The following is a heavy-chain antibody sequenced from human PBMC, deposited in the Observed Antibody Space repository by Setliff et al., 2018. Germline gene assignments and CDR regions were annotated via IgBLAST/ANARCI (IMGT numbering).Heavy chain of an antibody. Sequence: SETLSLTCTVSGGSITSGRYYWGWIRQPPGQGLEWIASIHYSENTYYNPSLKARVTISVDTSKNQFSLKLSFVTAADTAVYYCAKVPITKVYFYMDVWGKGTAVTVSS. CDR2: IHYSENT. J-gene: IGHJ6*03. D-gene: IGHD3-10*01. CDR1: GGSITSGRYY. V-gene: IGHV4-39*01. CDR3: AKVPITKVYFYMDV.